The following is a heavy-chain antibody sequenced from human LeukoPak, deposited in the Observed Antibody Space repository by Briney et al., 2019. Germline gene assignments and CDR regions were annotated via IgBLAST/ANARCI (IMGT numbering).Heavy chain of an antibody. V-gene: IGHV1-8*01. CDR1: GYTFTSYD. CDR2: MNPNSGNT. CDR3: ARSLPYYYFWSGKIGYYYYGMDV. D-gene: IGHD3-3*01. J-gene: IGHJ6*02. Sequence: ASVKVSCKASGYTFTSYDINWVRQATGQGLEWMGWMNPNSGNTGYAQKFQGRVTMTRNTSISTAYMELSSLRSEDTAVYYCARSLPYYYFWSGKIGYYYYGMDVWGQGTTVTVSS.